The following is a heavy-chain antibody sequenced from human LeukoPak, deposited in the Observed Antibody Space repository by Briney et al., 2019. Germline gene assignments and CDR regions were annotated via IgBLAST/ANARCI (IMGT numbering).Heavy chain of an antibody. CDR3: ARETGYYDSSAQRYYYYYMDV. CDR2: IYTSGST. CDR1: GGSFSGYY. Sequence: PSETLSLTCAVYGGSFSGYYWSWIRQPPGKGLEWIGYIYTSGSTNYNPSLKSRVTISVDTSKNQFSLKLSSVTAADTAVYYCARETGYYDSSAQRYYYYYMDVWGKGTTVTVSS. V-gene: IGHV4-4*09. J-gene: IGHJ6*03. D-gene: IGHD3-22*01.